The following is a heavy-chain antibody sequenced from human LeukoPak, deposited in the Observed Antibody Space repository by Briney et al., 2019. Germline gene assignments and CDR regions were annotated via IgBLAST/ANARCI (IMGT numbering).Heavy chain of an antibody. CDR1: EGSISSNSYY. V-gene: IGHV4-39*01. D-gene: IGHD6-13*01. J-gene: IGHJ6*02. CDR2: IYYSGST. Sequence: SETLSLTCTVSEGSISSNSYYWGWIRQPPGKGLEWIGSIYYSGSTYYSPSLKSRVAISVDTSKNQFSLKLSSVTAADTAVYYCARRRTAADYYYYGMDVWGQGTTVTVSS. CDR3: ARRRTAADYYYYGMDV.